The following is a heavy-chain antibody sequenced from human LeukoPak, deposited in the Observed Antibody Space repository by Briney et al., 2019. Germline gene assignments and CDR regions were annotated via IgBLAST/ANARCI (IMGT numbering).Heavy chain of an antibody. CDR3: ARKVGATYFDY. J-gene: IGHJ4*02. Sequence: GGSLRLSCAASGFTFSDYYMSWIRQAPGKGLEWVSYISSSGSTIYYADSVKGRFTISRNNSKNTLYLQMNSLRAEDTAVYYCARKVGATYFDYWGQGTLVTVSS. V-gene: IGHV3-11*04. CDR2: ISSSGSTI. D-gene: IGHD1-26*01. CDR1: GFTFSDYY.